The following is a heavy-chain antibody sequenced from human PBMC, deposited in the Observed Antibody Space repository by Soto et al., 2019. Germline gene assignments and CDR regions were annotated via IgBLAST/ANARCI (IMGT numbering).Heavy chain of an antibody. J-gene: IGHJ6*02. CDR2: IWYDGSNE. CDR1: GFSFSNYG. D-gene: IGHD2-2*01. Sequence: GGSLRLSCAASGFSFSNYGMHWVRQAPGKGLEWVAIIWYDGSNEYYADSVKGRFTISRDNSKTTLNLQMNSLRVEDTAVYYCARANIVVFYGMDVWGQGTKVTVSS. V-gene: IGHV3-33*01. CDR3: ARANIVVFYGMDV.